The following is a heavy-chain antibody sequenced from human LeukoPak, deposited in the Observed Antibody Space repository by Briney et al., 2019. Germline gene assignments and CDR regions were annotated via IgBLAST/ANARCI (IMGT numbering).Heavy chain of an antibody. D-gene: IGHD3-22*01. CDR1: GFTFSSYA. CDR3: AKADQYYYDSSGYFGPPDY. Sequence: GGSLRLSCAASGFTFSSYAMSWVRQAPGKGLEWVSAISGSGGSTYYADSVKGRFTISRDNSKNTLYLQMNSLRAEDTAVYYCAKADQYYYDSSGYFGPPDYWGQGTLVTVSS. J-gene: IGHJ4*02. V-gene: IGHV3-23*01. CDR2: ISGSGGST.